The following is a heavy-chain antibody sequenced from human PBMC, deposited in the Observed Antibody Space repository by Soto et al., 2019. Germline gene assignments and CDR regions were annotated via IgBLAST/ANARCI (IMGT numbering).Heavy chain of an antibody. Sequence: SETLSLTCTVSGGSISSSSYYWGWIRQPPGKGLDRIGSTYYSGNTYYNPSLKSRVTIFLDTSKNQISLKLSSVTAADTAVYFCARGLILWFGELSRRGGYYYYMDVWGKGTTVTVSS. V-gene: IGHV4-39*01. CDR3: ARGLILWFGELSRRGGYYYYMDV. CDR2: TYYSGNT. CDR1: GGSISSSSYY. J-gene: IGHJ6*03. D-gene: IGHD3-10*01.